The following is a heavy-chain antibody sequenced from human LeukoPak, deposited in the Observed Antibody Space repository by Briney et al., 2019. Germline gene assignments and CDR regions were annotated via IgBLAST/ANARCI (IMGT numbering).Heavy chain of an antibody. CDR2: INTDGSST. D-gene: IGHD3-9*01. J-gene: IGHJ5*02. V-gene: IGHV3-74*01. CDR3: ASELRYFEFDP. CDR1: GFTFSSYW. Sequence: GGSLRLSCAASGFTFSSYWMHWVRQAPGKGLVWVSRINTDGSSTSYADSVKGRFTISRDNAKNTLYLQMNSLRAEDTAVYYCASELRYFEFDPWGQGTLVTVSS.